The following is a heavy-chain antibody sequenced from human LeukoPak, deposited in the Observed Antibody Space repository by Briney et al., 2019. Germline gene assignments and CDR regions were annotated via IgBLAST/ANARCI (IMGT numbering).Heavy chain of an antibody. CDR2: INHSGST. CDR3: AVPEPPDY. D-gene: IGHD1-14*01. Sequence: SETLSLTCAVYGGSFSGYYWSWIRQPPGKGLEWIGEINHSGSTNYNPSLKSRVTISVDTSKNQFSLKLSSVTAADTAVYYCAVPEPPDYWGQGTLVTVSS. CDR1: GGSFSGYY. V-gene: IGHV4-34*01. J-gene: IGHJ4*02.